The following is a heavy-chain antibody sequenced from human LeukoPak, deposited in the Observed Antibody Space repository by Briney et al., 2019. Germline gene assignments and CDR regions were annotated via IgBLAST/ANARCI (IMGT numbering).Heavy chain of an antibody. CDR3: ARESRYCSGGRCYMSDY. CDR1: GFTFSDYY. J-gene: IGHJ4*02. Sequence: PGGSLRLSCAASGFTFSDYYMSWIRQAPGKGLEWVSYISSSSSYTNYAGSVKGRFTLSRDNAKNSLYLQMNSLRAEDTAVYYCARESRYCSGGRCYMSDYWGQGTLVTVSS. D-gene: IGHD2-15*01. CDR2: ISSSSSYT. V-gene: IGHV3-11*05.